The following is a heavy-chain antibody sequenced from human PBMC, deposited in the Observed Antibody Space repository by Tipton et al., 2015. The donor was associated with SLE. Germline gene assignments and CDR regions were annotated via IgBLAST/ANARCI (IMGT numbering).Heavy chain of an antibody. D-gene: IGHD1-20*01. CDR1: GFTFSTYA. CDR2: ISYDGSNK. Sequence: SLRLSCAASGFTFSTYAMHWVRQAPGKGLEWVAVISYDGSNKYYADSVKGRFTISRDNSKDTLYLQMNSLRAEDTAVYYCARRGLTFNYYYYMDAWGKGTTVTVSS. J-gene: IGHJ6*03. CDR3: ARRGLTFNYYYYMDA. V-gene: IGHV3-30*04.